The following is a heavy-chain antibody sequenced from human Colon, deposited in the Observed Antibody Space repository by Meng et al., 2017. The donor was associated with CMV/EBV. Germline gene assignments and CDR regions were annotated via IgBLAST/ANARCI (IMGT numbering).Heavy chain of an antibody. CDR2: ISGDSVTT. Sequence: GESLKISCAASGFTFSSYAMHWVRQAPGKGLEWVSLISGDSVTTYYGDSVSGRFTISRDNSKKSLYLQMDFLGPEDTAIYYCSKDRTKFASGWFDFWGQGTLVTVSS. CDR1: GFTFSSYA. J-gene: IGHJ4*02. CDR3: SKDRTKFASGWFDF. V-gene: IGHV3-43D*03. D-gene: IGHD6-19*01.